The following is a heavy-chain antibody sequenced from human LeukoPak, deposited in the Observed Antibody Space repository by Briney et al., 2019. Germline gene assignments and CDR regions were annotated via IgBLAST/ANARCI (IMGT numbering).Heavy chain of an antibody. CDR1: GFTVSSNY. D-gene: IGHD2-15*01. J-gene: IGHJ4*02. CDR2: IYTGGST. V-gene: IGHV3-53*01. Sequence: GGSLRLSCAASGFTVSSNYMSWVRQAPGKGLEWVSVIYTGGSTYYADSVRGRFTISRDTSRSTLYLQMNSLRAEDAAVYYCAKAPVTSCRGAFCYPFDYWGQGTLVTVSS. CDR3: AKAPVTSCRGAFCYPFDY.